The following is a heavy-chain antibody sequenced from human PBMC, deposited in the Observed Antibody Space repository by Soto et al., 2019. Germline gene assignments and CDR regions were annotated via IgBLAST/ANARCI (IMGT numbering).Heavy chain of an antibody. CDR2: IYGNNDK. J-gene: IGHJ4*02. Sequence: QITLKESGPTVVKPTQTLTLTCTVSGFSLRTNGAGVGWIRQPPGEAPEWLALIYGNNDKRYSPSLNSRLTITKDASKNQVVLTMTNMDPVDTGTYYCAHIPTGWYLFDYWGQGTLVTVSS. V-gene: IGHV2-5*01. CDR1: GFSLRTNGAG. CDR3: AHIPTGWYLFDY. D-gene: IGHD6-19*01.